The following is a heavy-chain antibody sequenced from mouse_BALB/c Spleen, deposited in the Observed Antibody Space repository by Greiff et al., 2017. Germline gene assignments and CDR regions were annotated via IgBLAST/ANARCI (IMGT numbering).Heavy chain of an antibody. V-gene: IGHV1-14*01. CDR2: INPYNDGT. CDR3: ARCGGSSYAWFAY. Sequence: EVQLQESGPELVKPGASVKMSCKASGYTFTSYVMHWVKQKPGQGLEWIGYINPYNDGTKYNEKFKGKATLTSDKSSSTAYMELSSLTSEDSAVYYCARCGGSSYAWFAYWGQGTLVTVSA. J-gene: IGHJ3*01. CDR1: GYTFTSYV. D-gene: IGHD1-1*01.